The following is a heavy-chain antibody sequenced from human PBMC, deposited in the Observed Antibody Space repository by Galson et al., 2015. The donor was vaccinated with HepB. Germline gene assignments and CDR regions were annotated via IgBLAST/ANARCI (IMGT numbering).Heavy chain of an antibody. CDR2: IRNKANSYTT. Sequence: SLRLSCAASGFTFSDHYMDWVRQAPGKGLEWVGQIRNKANSYTTFYAASVNGRFTISRDDSKNSLYLQMNNLKIEDTAVYYCAGGYFWFGEGLSDYWGQGTVVTVSS. CDR1: GFTFSDHY. CDR3: AGGYFWFGEGLSDY. J-gene: IGHJ4*02. V-gene: IGHV3-72*01. D-gene: IGHD3-10*01.